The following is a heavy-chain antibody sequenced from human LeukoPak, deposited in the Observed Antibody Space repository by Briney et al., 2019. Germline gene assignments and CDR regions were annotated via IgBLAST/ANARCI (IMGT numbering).Heavy chain of an antibody. CDR1: GFTFSSYS. J-gene: IGHJ4*02. CDR3: ARDAPYFYDTSGYRLSYFDY. Sequence: GGSLRLSCAASGFTFSSYSMNWVRQAPGKGLEWVSYISSSSSTIYYADSVKGRFTISRDNAKNSLYLQMNSLRAEDTAVYYCARDAPYFYDTSGYRLSYFDYWGQGTLVTGPS. CDR2: ISSSSSTI. V-gene: IGHV3-48*01. D-gene: IGHD3-22*01.